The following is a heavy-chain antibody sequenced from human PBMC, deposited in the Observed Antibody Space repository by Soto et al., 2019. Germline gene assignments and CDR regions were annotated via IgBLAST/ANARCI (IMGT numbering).Heavy chain of an antibody. V-gene: IGHV4-4*07. CDR3: ARDYFWGGQTQDY. J-gene: IGHJ4*02. CDR2: IYPSGSP. D-gene: IGHD3-3*01. Sequence: QVQLQESGPGLVKPSETLSLTCTVSGGSISNYYWSWIRQPPGKGLEWIGRIYPSGSPNYNPSLKSRVTMSGDTSNNQFCLKLTLTSVTAADAAVYYCARDYFWGGQTQDYCGQGILVTVS. CDR1: GGSISNYY.